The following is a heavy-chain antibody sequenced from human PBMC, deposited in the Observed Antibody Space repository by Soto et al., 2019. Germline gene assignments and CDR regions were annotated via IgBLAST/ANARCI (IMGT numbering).Heavy chain of an antibody. Sequence: QVQLVQSGAEVKKPGASVKVSCKASGYTFTSYGISWVRQAPGQGPEWMGWISAYNGNTNYAQMLQGRVTMTTDTSTSTAYMELRSLSSDDTAVYYCAGAQVGATTDDYYGMDVWGQGTTVTVSS. J-gene: IGHJ6*02. D-gene: IGHD1-26*01. CDR3: AGAQVGATTDDYYGMDV. CDR2: ISAYNGNT. CDR1: GYTFTSYG. V-gene: IGHV1-18*01.